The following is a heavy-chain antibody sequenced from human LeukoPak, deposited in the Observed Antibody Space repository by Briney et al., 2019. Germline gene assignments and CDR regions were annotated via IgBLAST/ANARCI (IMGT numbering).Heavy chain of an antibody. CDR1: GFIFSSYG. CDR2: IRYDGSDK. Sequence: GGSLRLSCAASGFIFSSYGMLWVRQAPGKGLEWVAFIRYDGSDKYYADSVKGRFTISRDNSKNTLYLQTKSLSAEDTAVDYCAKRLWDSGSFDRWGQRTLVTVP. V-gene: IGHV3-30*02. CDR3: AKRLWDSGSFDR. J-gene: IGHJ5*01. D-gene: IGHD1-26*01.